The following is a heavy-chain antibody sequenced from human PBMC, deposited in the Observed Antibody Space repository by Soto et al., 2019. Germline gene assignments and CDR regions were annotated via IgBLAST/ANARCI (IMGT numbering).Heavy chain of an antibody. V-gene: IGHV3-74*01. CDR1: GFTFNIYW. CDR3: ARDNWNSY. D-gene: IGHD1-1*01. J-gene: IGHJ4*02. CDR2: IDNDGGAT. Sequence: PGGSLRLSCVASGFTFNIYWMHWVRQAPGKGLEWVSRIDNDGGATTYADSVKGRFTISRDNAKNTLFLQMNTLRVDDTAVYYCARDNWNSYWGQGTLVTVSS.